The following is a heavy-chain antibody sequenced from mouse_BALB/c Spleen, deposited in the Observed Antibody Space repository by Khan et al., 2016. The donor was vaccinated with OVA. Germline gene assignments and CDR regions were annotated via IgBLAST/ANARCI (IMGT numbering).Heavy chain of an antibody. V-gene: IGHV5-6*01. CDR3: ARLAYYYNSEGFAY. J-gene: IGHJ3*01. Sequence: EVQLQESGGDLVKPGGSLKLSCAASGFTFSTYGMSWVRQTPDKRLAWVATISSGGSYTYYPDNVKGRFTISRDNAKNTLYLQMSSLKSEDTAMYYCARLAYYYNSEGFAYWGQGTLVTVSA. CDR2: ISSGGSYT. CDR1: GFTFSTYG. D-gene: IGHD1-1*01.